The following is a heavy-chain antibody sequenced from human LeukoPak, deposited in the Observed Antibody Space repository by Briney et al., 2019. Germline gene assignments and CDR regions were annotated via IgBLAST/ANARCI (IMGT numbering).Heavy chain of an antibody. CDR3: ARRARSGYDFDY. Sequence: KTSETLSLTCAVSGGSISSGGYSWSWIRQPPGKGLEWIGYIYHSGSTYYNPSLKSRVTISVDTSKNQFSLKLSSVTAADTAVYYCARRARSGYDFDYWGQGTLVTVSS. CDR2: IYHSGST. J-gene: IGHJ4*02. V-gene: IGHV4-30-2*01. CDR1: GGSISSGGYS. D-gene: IGHD5-12*01.